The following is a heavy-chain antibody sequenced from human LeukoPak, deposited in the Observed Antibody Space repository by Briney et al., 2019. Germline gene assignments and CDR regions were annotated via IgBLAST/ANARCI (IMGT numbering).Heavy chain of an antibody. CDR2: ISYDGSNK. Sequence: PGGSLRLSCAASGFTFSNAWMSWVRQAPGKGLEWVAVISYDGSNKYYADSVKGRFTISRDNSKNTLYLQMNSLRAEDTAVYYCARDRRVAAASYAFDIWGQGTMVTVSS. CDR1: GFTFSNAW. J-gene: IGHJ3*02. CDR3: ARDRRVAAASYAFDI. D-gene: IGHD6-13*01. V-gene: IGHV3-30*01.